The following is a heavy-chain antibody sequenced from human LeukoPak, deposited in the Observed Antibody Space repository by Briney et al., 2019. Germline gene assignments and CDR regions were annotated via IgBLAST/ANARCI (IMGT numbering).Heavy chain of an antibody. Sequence: SETLSLTCTVSGYSISSGYYWGRIRQPPGKGLEWIGSIYHSGSVYYNPSLKSRVTISVDTSKNQFSLKLSSVTAADTAVYYCANTITVNTGQWGQGTPVTVSS. CDR3: ANTITVNTGQ. V-gene: IGHV4-38-2*02. D-gene: IGHD4-17*01. CDR2: IYHSGSV. CDR1: GYSISSGYY. J-gene: IGHJ4*01.